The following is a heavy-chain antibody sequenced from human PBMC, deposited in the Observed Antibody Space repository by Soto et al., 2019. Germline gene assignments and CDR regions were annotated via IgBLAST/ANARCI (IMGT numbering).Heavy chain of an antibody. J-gene: IGHJ4*02. CDR1: GGSISSSSYY. CDR2: IYYSGST. D-gene: IGHD3-3*01. Sequence: SETLSLTCTVSGGSISSSSYYWGWIRQPPGKGLEWIGSIYYSGSTYYNPSLKSRVTSSLDTSKNPFSLKLSSVTAADTAVYYWARDQESSDFWSGYPTFDYWGQGTLVTVSS. V-gene: IGHV4-39*02. CDR3: ARDQESSDFWSGYPTFDY.